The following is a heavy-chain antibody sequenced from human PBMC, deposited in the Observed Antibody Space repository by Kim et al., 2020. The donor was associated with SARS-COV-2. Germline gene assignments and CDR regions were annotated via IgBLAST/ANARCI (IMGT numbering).Heavy chain of an antibody. CDR2: INQDGSEK. CDR1: GFTFSSYW. Sequence: GGSLRLSCAASGFTFSSYWMIWVRQAPGKGLEWVASINQDGSEKYYVESVKGRFTISRDNAKNSMYLQMNSLRVEDTAVYYCGRSLRPDYWGQGTLVTVSS. CDR3: GRSLRPDY. D-gene: IGHD6-25*01. V-gene: IGHV3-7*01. J-gene: IGHJ4*02.